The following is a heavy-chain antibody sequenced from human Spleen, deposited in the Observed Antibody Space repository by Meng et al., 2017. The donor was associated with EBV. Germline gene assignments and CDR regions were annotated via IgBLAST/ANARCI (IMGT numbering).Heavy chain of an antibody. J-gene: IGHJ4*02. Sequence: QGQLQGSGAEVKKPGSSVKVSCRTSGGTFRSDAVSWVRQAPGQGLEWMGGLIPMSGAPHYAQKFQDRVTIIADESTSTHSMELNNLRFEDTAMYYCASESGRGFTPDYWGQGTLVTVSS. CDR3: ASESGRGFTPDY. CDR2: LIPMSGAP. D-gene: IGHD3-10*01. CDR1: GGTFRSDA. V-gene: IGHV1-69*01.